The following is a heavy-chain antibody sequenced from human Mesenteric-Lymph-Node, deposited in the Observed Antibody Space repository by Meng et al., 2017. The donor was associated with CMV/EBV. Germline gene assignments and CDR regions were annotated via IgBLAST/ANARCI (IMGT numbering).Heavy chain of an antibody. D-gene: IGHD4-17*01. V-gene: IGHV3-74*01. J-gene: IGHJ4*02. CDR2: INSDGSST. CDR1: GFTFSSYW. CDR3: ASHGDYFDY. Sequence: GESLKISRAASGFTFSSYWMHWVRQAPGKGLVWVSRINSDGSSTSYADSVKGRFTISRDNAKNTLYLQMNSLRAEDTAVYYCASHGDYFDYWGQGTLVTVSS.